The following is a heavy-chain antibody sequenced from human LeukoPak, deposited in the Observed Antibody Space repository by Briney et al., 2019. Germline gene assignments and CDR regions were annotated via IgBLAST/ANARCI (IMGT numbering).Heavy chain of an antibody. CDR1: GFTVSSNY. D-gene: IGHD6-13*01. V-gene: IGHV3-66*01. Sequence: GGSLRLSCAASGFTVSSNYMSWVRQAPGKGLEWVSVIYSGGSTYYADSVKGRFTISRDNAKNSLYLQMNSLRAEDTAVYYCARVGQQLVRALDCWGQGTLVTVSS. CDR2: IYSGGST. CDR3: ARVGQQLVRALDC. J-gene: IGHJ4*02.